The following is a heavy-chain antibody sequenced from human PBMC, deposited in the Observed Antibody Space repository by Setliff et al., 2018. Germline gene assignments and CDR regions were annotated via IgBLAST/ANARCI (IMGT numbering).Heavy chain of an antibody. V-gene: IGHV4-4*07. D-gene: IGHD2-15*01. Sequence: PLETLSLTCTVSGGSISSYYWSWIRQPAGKGLEWIGRIYTSGSTNYNPSLKSRVTMSVDTSKNQFSLKLNSVTAADMAVYYCASRPEDIVVVVAAPYFDLWGRGTLVTVSS. CDR2: IYTSGST. CDR3: ASRPEDIVVVVAAPYFDL. J-gene: IGHJ2*01. CDR1: GGSISSYY.